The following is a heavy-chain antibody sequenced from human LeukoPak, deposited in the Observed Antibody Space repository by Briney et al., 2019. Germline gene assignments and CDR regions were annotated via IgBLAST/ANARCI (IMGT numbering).Heavy chain of an antibody. CDR1: GFTFNNYG. CDR2: ISYDGSNK. J-gene: IGHJ4*02. V-gene: IGHV3-30*03. D-gene: IGHD3-22*01. Sequence: PGRSLRLSCAASGFTFNNYGMHWVRQAPGKGLEWVSVISYDGSNKYYADSVKGRFTISRDNSKNTLDLQMNSLRAEDTAVYYCARGDYDSSGYYEVWGQGTLVTVSS. CDR3: ARGDYDSSGYYEV.